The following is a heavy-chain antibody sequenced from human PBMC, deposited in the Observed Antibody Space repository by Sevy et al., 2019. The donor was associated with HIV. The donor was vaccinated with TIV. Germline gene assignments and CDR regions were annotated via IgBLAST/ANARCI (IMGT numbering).Heavy chain of an antibody. CDR3: ATGIPEWELGGHWFDP. CDR1: GDSVSSNSAA. CDR2: TYYRSKWYN. Sequence: LLRQSQTLSLTCAISGDSVSSNSAAWNWIRQSPSRGLEWLGRTYYRSKWYNDYAVSVKSRISINPDTSKNQFSLQLNSVTPEDTAVYFCATGIPEWELGGHWFDPWGQGTLVTVSS. J-gene: IGHJ5*02. D-gene: IGHD1-26*01. V-gene: IGHV6-1*01.